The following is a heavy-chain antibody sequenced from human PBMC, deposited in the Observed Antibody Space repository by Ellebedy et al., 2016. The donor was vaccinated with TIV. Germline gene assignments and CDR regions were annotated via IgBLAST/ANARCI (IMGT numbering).Heavy chain of an antibody. Sequence: GESLKISXQVSGYRFTNSWIGWVRQMPGKGLECMGSIYPDDSDTRYSPSFEGQVTISVDRSINTAYLQWSSLRASDTAIYYCARHMTTVDGDDFYFDLWGRGTQVTVSS. CDR1: GYRFTNSW. CDR3: ARHMTTVDGDDFYFDL. D-gene: IGHD4-23*01. J-gene: IGHJ2*01. CDR2: IYPDDSDT. V-gene: IGHV5-51*01.